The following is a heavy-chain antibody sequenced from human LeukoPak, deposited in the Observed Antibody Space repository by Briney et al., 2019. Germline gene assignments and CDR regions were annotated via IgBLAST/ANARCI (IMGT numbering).Heavy chain of an antibody. CDR2: IYYSGST. D-gene: IGHD2-15*01. J-gene: IGHJ5*02. CDR1: GGSISSGGYD. CDR3: AREGLQPNWFDP. Sequence: PSQTLSLTCTVSGGSISSGGYDWSWIRQHPGKGLEWIGYIYYSGSTYYNPSLRSRVTISVDTSKNQFSLKLSSVTAADTAVYYCAREGLQPNWFDPWGQGTLVTVSS. V-gene: IGHV4-31*03.